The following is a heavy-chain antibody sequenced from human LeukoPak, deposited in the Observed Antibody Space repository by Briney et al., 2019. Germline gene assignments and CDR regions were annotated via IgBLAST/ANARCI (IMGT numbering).Heavy chain of an antibody. CDR3: ARAGDLGYCSSTSCTDFDY. J-gene: IGHJ4*02. Sequence: ASVKVSCKASGYTFTGYYMHWVRQAPGQGLEWMGWINPNSGGTNYAQKFQGRVTMTRDTSISTAYMELSRLRSDDTAVYYCARAGDLGYCSSTSCTDFDYWGQGTLVTVSS. V-gene: IGHV1-2*02. CDR1: GYTFTGYY. CDR2: INPNSGGT. D-gene: IGHD2-2*01.